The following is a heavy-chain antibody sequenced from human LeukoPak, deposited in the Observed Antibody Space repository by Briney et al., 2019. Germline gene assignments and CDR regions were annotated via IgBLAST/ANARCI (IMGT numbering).Heavy chain of an antibody. J-gene: IGHJ5*02. Sequence: GGSLRLSCAASGFTFSSYGMHWVRQAPGKGLEWVSFIRYDGTNKYYAESVKGRFTISRDNSKNTLYVQMNSLRAEDTAVYYCAKGNYYDSSAYNWFDPWGQGTLVTVSS. CDR3: AKGNYYDSSAYNWFDP. CDR1: GFTFSSYG. D-gene: IGHD3-22*01. CDR2: IRYDGTNK. V-gene: IGHV3-30*02.